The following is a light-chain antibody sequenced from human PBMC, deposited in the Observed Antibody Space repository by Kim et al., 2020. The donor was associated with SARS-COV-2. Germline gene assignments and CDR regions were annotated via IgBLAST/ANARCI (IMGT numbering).Light chain of an antibody. V-gene: IGLV2-11*01. CDR2: DVS. Sequence: GQSVTISCTGTSSDVGGYNYVSWYQQHPGKAPKLMIYDVSKRPSGVPDRFSGSKSGNTAYLTISGLQAEDEADYYCCSYAGSYTWVFGGGTQLTVL. CDR3: CSYAGSYTWV. CDR1: SSDVGGYNY. J-gene: IGLJ3*02.